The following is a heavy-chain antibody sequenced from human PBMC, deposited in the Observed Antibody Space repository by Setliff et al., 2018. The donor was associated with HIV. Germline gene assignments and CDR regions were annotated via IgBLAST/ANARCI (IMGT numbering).Heavy chain of an antibody. D-gene: IGHD3-10*01. CDR3: ARLSLSLVRGIINSGDRFFDY. V-gene: IGHV4-4*09. J-gene: IGHJ4*02. CDR1: VAPSMIFT. CDR2: IYTSRGT. Sequence: SETCPSPALSLVAPSMIFTATGSASPPGKGLEWIGYIYTSRGTNYNHSLRTRVIISVDTSNQFSLKLSSVTAADTAVYYCARLSLSLVRGIINSGDRFFDYWGQGSLVTVSS.